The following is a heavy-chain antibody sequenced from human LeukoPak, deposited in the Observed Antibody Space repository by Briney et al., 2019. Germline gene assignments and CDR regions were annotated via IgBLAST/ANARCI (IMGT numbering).Heavy chain of an antibody. J-gene: IGHJ4*02. V-gene: IGHV3-23*01. Sequence: GGSLRLSCVASEFPFSAYAMTWVRLTPGKGLEWVSSIGGSGSNTNYADSVRGRFTISRDNSKNTLYLQMNSLRAEDTAVYYCARDRDGTGNYPLDYWGQGTLVIVSS. CDR3: ARDRDGTGNYPLDY. CDR1: EFPFSAYA. CDR2: IGGSGSNT. D-gene: IGHD3-10*01.